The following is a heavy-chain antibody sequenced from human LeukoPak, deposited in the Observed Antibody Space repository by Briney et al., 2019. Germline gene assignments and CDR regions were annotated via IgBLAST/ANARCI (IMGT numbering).Heavy chain of an antibody. CDR2: IYTSGST. Sequence: SQTLPLTCTVSGGPISSGSYYWSWIRQPAGKGLEWIGRIYTSGSTNYNPSLKSRVTISVDTSKNQFSLKLSSVTAADTAVYYCASGITGTTAAFDIWGQGTMVTVSS. J-gene: IGHJ3*02. CDR3: ASGITGTTAAFDI. CDR1: GGPISSGSYY. V-gene: IGHV4-61*02. D-gene: IGHD1-7*01.